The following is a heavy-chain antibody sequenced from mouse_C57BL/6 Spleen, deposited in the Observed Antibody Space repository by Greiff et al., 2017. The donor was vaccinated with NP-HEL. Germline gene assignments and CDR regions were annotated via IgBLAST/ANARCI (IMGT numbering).Heavy chain of an antibody. V-gene: IGHV5-9-1*02. CDR3: TRGDDFSAMDY. J-gene: IGHJ4*01. CDR2: ISSGGDYI. CDR1: GFTFSSYA. Sequence: EVQVVESGEGLVKPGGSLKLSCAASGFTFSSYAMSWVRQTPEKRLEWVAYISSGGDYIYYADTVKGRVTIARDNARNTLYMQMSSLKSEDTAMYYCTRGDDFSAMDYWGQGTSVTVSS.